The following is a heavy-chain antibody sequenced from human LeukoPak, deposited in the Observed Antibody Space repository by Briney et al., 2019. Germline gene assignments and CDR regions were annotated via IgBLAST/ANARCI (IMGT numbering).Heavy chain of an antibody. Sequence: GGSLRLSCAASGFTFSSYAMSWVRQAPGKGLEWVSAISGSGGSTYYADSVKGRFTISRDNSKNTLHLEMNSLRTEDTAVYYCANSKPVRNFDWLWFDLWGQGTLVTVSS. CDR1: GFTFSSYA. V-gene: IGHV3-23*01. CDR2: ISGSGGST. CDR3: ANSKPVRNFDWLWFDL. J-gene: IGHJ5*02. D-gene: IGHD3-9*01.